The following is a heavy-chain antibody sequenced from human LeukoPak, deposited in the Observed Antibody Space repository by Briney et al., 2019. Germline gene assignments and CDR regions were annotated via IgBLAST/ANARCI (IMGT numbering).Heavy chain of an antibody. CDR2: LWYDGSNK. CDR1: GFTFRSYG. V-gene: IGHV3-33*01. D-gene: IGHD3-3*01. J-gene: IGHJ6*02. CDR3: ARCPYYDFWSRYYYGMDV. Sequence: GGSLRLSCAASGFTFRSYGMHWVRQAPGKGLEWVAVLWYDGSNKYYADSVKGRFTISRDNFKNTLFLQMNSLRAEDTAVYYCARCPYYDFWSRYYYGMDVWGQGTTVTVSS.